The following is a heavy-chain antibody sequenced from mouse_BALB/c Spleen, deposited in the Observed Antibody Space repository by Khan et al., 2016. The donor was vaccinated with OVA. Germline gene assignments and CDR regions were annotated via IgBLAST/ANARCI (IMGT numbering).Heavy chain of an antibody. CDR2: ISSGSSTI. J-gene: IGHJ4*01. Sequence: EVQGVESGGGLVQPGGSRKLSCAASGFTFSSFGMHWVRQAPEKGLEWVAFISSGSSTIYYADTVKGRFTLSRDDPKTTLFLQMTSLRSEDTAMYYCARREGLYAMDYWGQGTSVTVSS. V-gene: IGHV5-17*02. D-gene: IGHD3-3*01. CDR3: ARREGLYAMDY. CDR1: GFTFSSFG.